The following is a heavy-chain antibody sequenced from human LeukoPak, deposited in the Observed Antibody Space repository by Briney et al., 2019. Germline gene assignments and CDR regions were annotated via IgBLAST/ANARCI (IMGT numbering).Heavy chain of an antibody. CDR2: IYSGGST. CDR1: GFTVSSNY. CDR3: ARDPRAMGHFDY. Sequence: GGSLRLSCAASGFTVSSNYMSWVRQAPGKGLEWVSVIYSGGSTYCADSVKGRFTISRDNSKNTLYLQMNSLRAEDTAVYYCARDPRAMGHFDYWGQGTLVTVSS. D-gene: IGHD5-18*01. V-gene: IGHV3-66*01. J-gene: IGHJ4*02.